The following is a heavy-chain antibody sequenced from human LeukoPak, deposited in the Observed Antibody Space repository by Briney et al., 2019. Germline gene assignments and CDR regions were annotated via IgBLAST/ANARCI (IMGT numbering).Heavy chain of an antibody. CDR3: ARDPFCSSSSTGCYFEDWFDP. J-gene: IGHJ5*02. D-gene: IGHD2-2*01. CDR1: GFKFDDYD. Sequence: GGSLRLSCTASGFKFDDYDMSWVRQVPGKGLEWVSGITWNGDKTGYADSVRGRFAISRDNTKKSLYLQMSSLRAEDTALYYCARDPFCSSSSTGCYFEDWFDPWGPGTLVTVSS. V-gene: IGHV3-20*04. CDR2: ITWNGDKT.